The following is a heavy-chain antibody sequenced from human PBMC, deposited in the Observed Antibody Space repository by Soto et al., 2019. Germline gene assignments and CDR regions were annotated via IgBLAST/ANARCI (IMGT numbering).Heavy chain of an antibody. CDR3: VIVDHYYCMDG. J-gene: IGHJ6*02. Sequence: PGGSLRLSCAASGFTFCSYSMNWVRQAPGKGLEWVSSISSSSSYIYYADSVKGRFTISRDNAKNSLYLQVNSLRAEDTAVYFGVIVDHYYCMDGWGPGTTVSLSS. CDR2: ISSSSSYI. CDR1: GFTFCSYS. V-gene: IGHV3-21*01.